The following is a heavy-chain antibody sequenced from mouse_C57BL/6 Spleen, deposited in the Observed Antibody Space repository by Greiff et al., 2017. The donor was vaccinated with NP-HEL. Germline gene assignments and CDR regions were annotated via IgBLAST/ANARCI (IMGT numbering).Heavy chain of an antibody. D-gene: IGHD2-10*02. CDR1: GFTFSSYG. Sequence: EVHLVESGGDLVKPGGSLKLSCAASGFTFSSYGMSWVRQTPDKRLEWVATISSGGSYTYYPDSVKGRFTISRDNAKNTLYLQMSSLKSEDTAMYYCARQEGMVTTSWFAYWGQGTLVTVSA. J-gene: IGHJ3*01. CDR2: ISSGGSYT. CDR3: ARQEGMVTTSWFAY. V-gene: IGHV5-6*01.